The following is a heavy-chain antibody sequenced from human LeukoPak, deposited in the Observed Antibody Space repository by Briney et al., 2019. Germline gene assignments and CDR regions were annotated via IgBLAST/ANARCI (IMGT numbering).Heavy chain of an antibody. Sequence: PSETLSLTCAVYGGSFSGYYWSWIRQPPGKGLEWIGEINHSGSTNYNPSLKSRVTISVDTSKNQFSLKLSSVTAADTAVYYCARSLTGYFDYWGQGTLVTVSS. CDR1: GGSFSGYY. V-gene: IGHV4-34*01. D-gene: IGHD4-11*01. CDR3: ARSLTGYFDY. J-gene: IGHJ4*02. CDR2: INHSGST.